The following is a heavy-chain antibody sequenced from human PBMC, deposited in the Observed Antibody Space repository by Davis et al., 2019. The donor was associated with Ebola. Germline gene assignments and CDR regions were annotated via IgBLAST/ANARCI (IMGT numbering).Heavy chain of an antibody. D-gene: IGHD3-22*01. J-gene: IGHJ6*02. CDR3: AKSTYYDSSGYYSPYYYYYGMDV. V-gene: IGHV3-30*18. CDR1: GFTFSSYG. Sequence: GGSLRLSCAASGFTFSSYGMHWVRQAPGKGLEWVAVISYDGSNKYYADSVKGRFTISRDNSKNTLYLQMNSLRAEDTAVYYCAKSTYYDSSGYYSPYYYYYGMDVWGQGTTVTVSS. CDR2: ISYDGSNK.